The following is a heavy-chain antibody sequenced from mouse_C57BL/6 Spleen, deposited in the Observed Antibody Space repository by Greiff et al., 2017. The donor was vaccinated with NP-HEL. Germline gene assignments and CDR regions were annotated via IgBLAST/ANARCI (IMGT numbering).Heavy chain of an antibody. J-gene: IGHJ3*01. CDR1: GYTFTSYW. V-gene: IGHV1-61*01. CDR2: IYPSDSET. CDR3: ARETPTGTFAY. Sequence: QVQLQQPGAELVRPGSSVKLSCKASGYTFTSYWMDWVKQRPGQGLEWIGNIYPSDSETHYNQKFKDKATLTVDKSSSTAYMQRSSLTSEDSAVYYCARETPTGTFAYWGQGTLVTVSA. D-gene: IGHD4-1*02.